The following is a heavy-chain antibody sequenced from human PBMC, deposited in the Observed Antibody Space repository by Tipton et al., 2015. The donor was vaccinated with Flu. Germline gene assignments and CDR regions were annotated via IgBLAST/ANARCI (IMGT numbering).Heavy chain of an antibody. CDR2: ISWNSGSI. Sequence: SLRLPCAASGFTFDDYAMHWVRQAPGKGLEWVSGISWNSGSIGYADSVKGRFTISRDNAKNSLYLQMNSLRAEDTALYYCAKAYYPSIMDTAMDLDYWGQGPLVTVSS. CDR1: GFTFDDYA. V-gene: IGHV3-9*01. CDR3: AKAYYPSIMDTAMDLDY. D-gene: IGHD5-18*01. J-gene: IGHJ4*02.